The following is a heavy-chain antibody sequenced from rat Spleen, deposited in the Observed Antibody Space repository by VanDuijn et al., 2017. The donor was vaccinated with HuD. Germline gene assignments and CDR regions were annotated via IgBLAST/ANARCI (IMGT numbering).Heavy chain of an antibody. CDR2: ISYDGGST. D-gene: IGHD1-9*01. V-gene: IGHV5-29*01. Sequence: EVRLVESGGGLVQPGRSLKLSCAASGFTFSNTGMVWVRQAPTKGLEWVASISYDGGSTYYRDSVKGRFTVSRDNARSSLYLQMDSLRSEDTATYYCARRHYGYTDYFDYWGQGVMVTVSS. J-gene: IGHJ2*01. CDR1: GFTFSNTG. CDR3: ARRHYGYTDYFDY.